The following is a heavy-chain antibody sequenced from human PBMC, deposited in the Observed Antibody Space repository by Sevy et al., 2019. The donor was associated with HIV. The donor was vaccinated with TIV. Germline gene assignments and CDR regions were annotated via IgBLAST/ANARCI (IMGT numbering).Heavy chain of an antibody. D-gene: IGHD3-3*01. J-gene: IGHJ3*02. CDR1: GFTFSSYW. CDR2: IKQDGSEK. V-gene: IGHV3-7*01. Sequence: GGSLRLSCVASGFTFSSYWMSWVRQAPGKGLEWVANIKQDGSEKYYVDSVKGRFTISRDNAKNSLYLQMNSLRAEDTAVYYCARGGSFWDAFDIWGQGTMVTVSS. CDR3: ARGGSFWDAFDI.